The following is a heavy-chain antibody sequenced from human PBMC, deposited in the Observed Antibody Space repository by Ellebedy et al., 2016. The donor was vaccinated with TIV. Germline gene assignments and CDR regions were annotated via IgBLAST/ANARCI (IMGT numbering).Heavy chain of an antibody. D-gene: IGHD3-22*01. J-gene: IGHJ3*01. CDR3: ARVLEDSDGYFYMSAFDV. Sequence: PGGSLRLSCAASGFTFSSYAMHWVRQAPGKGPEYVSAIRSNGGSKNYANSVKGRFTISRDNSKNTLYLQMGSLRAEDMAVYYCARVLEDSDGYFYMSAFDVWGQGTMVTVSS. CDR1: GFTFSSYA. CDR2: IRSNGGSK. V-gene: IGHV3-64*01.